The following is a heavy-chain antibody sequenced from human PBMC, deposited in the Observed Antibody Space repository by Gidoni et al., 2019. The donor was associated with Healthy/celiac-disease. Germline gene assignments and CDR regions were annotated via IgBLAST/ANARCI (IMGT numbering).Heavy chain of an antibody. D-gene: IGHD6-19*01. Sequence: QVQLVESGGGVVQPGRSLRLSCAASGFTFRSYAMHWVRQAPGKGLEWVAVISYDGSNKYYADSVKGRFTISRDNSKNTLYLQMNSLRAEDTAVYYCARERSSLYSSGWYHRDTHWFDPWGQGTLVTVSS. J-gene: IGHJ5*02. CDR2: ISYDGSNK. CDR3: ARERSSLYSSGWYHRDTHWFDP. CDR1: GFTFRSYA. V-gene: IGHV3-30-3*01.